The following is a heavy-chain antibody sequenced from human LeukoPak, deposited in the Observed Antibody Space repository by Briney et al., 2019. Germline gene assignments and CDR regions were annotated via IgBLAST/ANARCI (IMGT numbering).Heavy chain of an antibody. D-gene: IGHD1-14*01. V-gene: IGHV4-39*01. Sequence: SETLSLTCTVSGCSISSSSYYWGWIRQPPGKGLVGIGSIYYSGSTYYNPPLKSRVTISVDTSKNQFSLKLSSVTAADTAVYYCARRRKRGFDYWGQGTLVTVSS. CDR1: GCSISSSSYY. CDR3: ARRRKRGFDY. J-gene: IGHJ4*02. CDR2: IYYSGST.